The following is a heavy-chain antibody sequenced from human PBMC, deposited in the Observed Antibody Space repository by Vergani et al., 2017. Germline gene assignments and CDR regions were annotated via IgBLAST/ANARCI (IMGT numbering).Heavy chain of an antibody. CDR3: VKAMAGTLGTFFYY. V-gene: IGHV3-64D*06. D-gene: IGHD1-1*01. Sequence: EVKLVESGGGLVKPGGSLRLSCSASGFTFSSFAMHWVRQAPGTGLEYVAAISSNGGSTYYADSVKCSFTISRDTSKNTLYLQMSSLRAEDTAVDYCVKAMAGTLGTFFYYWGQGTLVTVSS. J-gene: IGHJ4*02. CDR1: GFTFSSFA. CDR2: ISSNGGST.